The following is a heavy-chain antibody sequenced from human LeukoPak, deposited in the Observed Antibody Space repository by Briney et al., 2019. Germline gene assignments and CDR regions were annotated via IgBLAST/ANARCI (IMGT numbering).Heavy chain of an antibody. CDR2: INDSGST. Sequence: SETLSLTCAVYGHSFSGYYWSWLRQPPGKGVEWSGEINDSGSTNYSPSLKSRVTISVDTSNNQSSLKLSSLTAADTAVYYCAVTRELQLLLFWGQGTTVTVSS. CDR1: GHSFSGYY. J-gene: IGHJ6*02. CDR3: AVTRELQLLLF. D-gene: IGHD5-18*01. V-gene: IGHV4-34*01.